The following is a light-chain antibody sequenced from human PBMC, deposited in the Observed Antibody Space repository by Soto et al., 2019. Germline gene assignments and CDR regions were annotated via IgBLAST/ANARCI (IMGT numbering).Light chain of an antibody. J-gene: IGLJ2*01. Sequence: QSVLTQPPSASATPGQRVTISCSGSSSNIGSNTVNWYQQLPGTAPKLLIYNNNQLPSGVPDRFSGSKSGTSASLAISGLQSEDEADYYCAAWDDSLNGVVFGGGTKLTVL. CDR3: AAWDDSLNGVV. V-gene: IGLV1-44*01. CDR1: SSNIGSNT. CDR2: NNN.